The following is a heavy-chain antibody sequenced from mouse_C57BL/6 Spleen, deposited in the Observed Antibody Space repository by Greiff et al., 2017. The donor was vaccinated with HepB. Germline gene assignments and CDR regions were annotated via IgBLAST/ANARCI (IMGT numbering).Heavy chain of an antibody. Sequence: EVKLVESGGGLVKPGGSLKLSCAASGFTFIDYGMHWVRQAPEKGLEWVAYISSGSSTIYYADTVKGRFTISRDNAKNTLFLQMTSLRSEDTAMYYCATDYPYYFDYWGQGTTLTVSS. CDR2: ISSGSSTI. CDR1: GFTFIDYG. V-gene: IGHV5-17*01. J-gene: IGHJ2*01. CDR3: ATDYPYYFDY. D-gene: IGHD2-4*01.